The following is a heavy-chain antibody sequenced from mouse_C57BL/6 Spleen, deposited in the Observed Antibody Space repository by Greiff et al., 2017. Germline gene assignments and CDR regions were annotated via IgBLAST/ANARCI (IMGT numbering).Heavy chain of an antibody. Sequence: QVQLQQSGAELVRPGASVTLSCKASGYTFTDYEMHWVKQTHVHGLEWIGAIDPETGGTAYNQKFKGKAILTADKSSSTAYMELRSLTSEDSAVYYCTREGWDSFAYWGQGTLVTVSA. CDR1: GYTFTDYE. V-gene: IGHV1-15*01. CDR2: IDPETGGT. CDR3: TREGWDSFAY. D-gene: IGHD2-3*01. J-gene: IGHJ3*01.